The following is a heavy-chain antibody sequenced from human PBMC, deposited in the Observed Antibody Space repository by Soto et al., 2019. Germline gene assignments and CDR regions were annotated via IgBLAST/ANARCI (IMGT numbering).Heavy chain of an antibody. CDR2: FDPEDGET. CDR1: GYTLTELS. Sequence: ASVKVSCKVSGYTLTELSMHWVRQAPGKGLEWMGGFDPEDGETIYAQKFQGRVTMTEDTSTDTAYMELSSLRSEDTAVYYCATELPEDNRFDPWGQGTLVTVSS. V-gene: IGHV1-24*01. J-gene: IGHJ5*02. D-gene: IGHD2-15*01. CDR3: ATELPEDNRFDP.